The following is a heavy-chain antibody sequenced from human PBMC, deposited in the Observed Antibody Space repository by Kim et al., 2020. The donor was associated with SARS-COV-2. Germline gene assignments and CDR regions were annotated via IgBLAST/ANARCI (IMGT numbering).Heavy chain of an antibody. CDR3: ARDRVFDYGSGCWFDP. Sequence: GGSLRLSCAASGFTFSSYGMHWVRQAPGKGLEWVAVISNDGSNKYYADSVKGRFTISRDNSKNTLYLQMNSLRAEDTAVYYCARDRVFDYGSGCWFDPLGQGTLVTVSS. D-gene: IGHD3-10*01. CDR1: GFTFSSYG. CDR2: ISNDGSNK. J-gene: IGHJ5*02. V-gene: IGHV3-33*05.